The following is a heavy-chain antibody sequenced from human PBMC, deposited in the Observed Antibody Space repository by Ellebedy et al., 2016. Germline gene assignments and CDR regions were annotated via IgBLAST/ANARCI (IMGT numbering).Heavy chain of an antibody. D-gene: IGHD3-22*01. Sequence: GGSLRLSCAASGFNVANRCINWVRQAPGKGLEWVSVICWGGAAKYADSVQGRFTISRDFSKNRLYLQMNSLRAEDTAVYYCARGRYYDSSGLYSVDYGMDVWGQGTTVTVSS. CDR2: ICWGGAA. J-gene: IGHJ6*02. V-gene: IGHV3-53*01. CDR3: ARGRYYDSSGLYSVDYGMDV. CDR1: GFNVANRC.